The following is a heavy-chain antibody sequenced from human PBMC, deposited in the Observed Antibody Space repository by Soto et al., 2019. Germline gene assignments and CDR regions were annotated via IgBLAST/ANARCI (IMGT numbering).Heavy chain of an antibody. V-gene: IGHV1-18*01. J-gene: IGHJ6*02. CDR2: ISAYNGNT. Sequence: GASVKVSCKDSVYTFTSYGMSWVRQDHGQGLEWMGWISAYNGNTNYAQKLQGRVTMTTDTSTSTAYMELRNLRSDDTAVYYCARDGWELPYYGMDVWGQGTTVTV. D-gene: IGHD1-26*01. CDR1: VYTFTSYG. CDR3: ARDGWELPYYGMDV.